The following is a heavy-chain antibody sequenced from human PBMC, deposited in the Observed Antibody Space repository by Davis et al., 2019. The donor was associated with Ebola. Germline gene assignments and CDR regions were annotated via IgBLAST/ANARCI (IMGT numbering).Heavy chain of an antibody. V-gene: IGHV4-39*01. Sequence: SETLSLTCIVSGGSISTENYSWGWIRQPPGKGMEWIGSISYRGKTFNNLSLRSRVTMSADTSKGQFSLTLSSVTATDTAVYYCAKDQSGSLVYWGQGTLVTVSS. CDR2: ISYRGKT. CDR1: GGSISTENYS. J-gene: IGHJ4*02. D-gene: IGHD3-10*01. CDR3: AKDQSGSLVY.